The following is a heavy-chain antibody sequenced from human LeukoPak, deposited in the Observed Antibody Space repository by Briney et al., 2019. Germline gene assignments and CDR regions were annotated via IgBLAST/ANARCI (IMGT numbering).Heavy chain of an antibody. J-gene: IGHJ5*02. V-gene: IGHV1-2*02. D-gene: IGHD2-21*01. CDR2: INPNSGGT. CDR3: ARALCRGDCYNIDP. CDR1: GYTFTGYY. Sequence: ASVKVSCKASGYTFTGYYMHWVRQAPGQGLEWMGWINPNSGGTNYAQKFQGRVTMTRDTSISTAYMELSRLRSDDTAVYYCARALCRGDCYNIDPWGQGTLVTVSS.